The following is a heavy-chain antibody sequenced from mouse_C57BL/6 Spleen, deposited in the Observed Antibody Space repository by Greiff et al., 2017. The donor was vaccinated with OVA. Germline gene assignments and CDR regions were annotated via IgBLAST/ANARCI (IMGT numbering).Heavy chain of an antibody. Sequence: VQLQQPGAELVKPGASVKLSCKASGYTFTSYWMHWVKQRPGHGLEWIGMIHPNSGSTNYNEKFKSKATLTVDKSSSTAYLQLSSLTSEDSAGYDGASLYYDGSSYKGGFDYWGQGTTLTVSS. D-gene: IGHD1-1*01. CDR2: IHPNSGST. V-gene: IGHV1-64*01. CDR1: GYTFTSYW. J-gene: IGHJ2*01. CDR3: ASLYYDGSSYKGGFDY.